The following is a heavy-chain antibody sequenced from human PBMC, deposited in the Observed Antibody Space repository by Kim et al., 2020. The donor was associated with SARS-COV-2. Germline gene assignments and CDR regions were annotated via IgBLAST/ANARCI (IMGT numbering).Heavy chain of an antibody. J-gene: IGHJ4*01. D-gene: IGHD1-26*01. CDR1: GFSFGSYN. V-gene: IGHV3-21*01. Sequence: GGSLRLSCAASGFSFGSYNMIWVRQAPGKVLEWISSISETSSEIYYSGSVSGRFTVSRDNAANSLYLHMRSLRVGDTAIYYCASYMWGAGHFDYWG. CDR2: ISETSSEI. CDR3: ASYMWGAGHFDY.